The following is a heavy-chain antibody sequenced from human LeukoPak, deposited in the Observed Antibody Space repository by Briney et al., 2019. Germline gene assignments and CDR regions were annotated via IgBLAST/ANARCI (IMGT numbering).Heavy chain of an antibody. J-gene: IGHJ4*02. CDR2: IYSGGTT. Sequence: PGGSLRLSCAASGFTFSSYAMTWVRQAPGKGLEWVSVIYSGGTTYYAESVKGRFTISRDNSKNMLYLQMNSLGAEDTAVYYCATGYYWGQGTLVTVSS. D-gene: IGHD1-14*01. CDR1: GFTFSSYA. CDR3: ATGYY. V-gene: IGHV3-66*01.